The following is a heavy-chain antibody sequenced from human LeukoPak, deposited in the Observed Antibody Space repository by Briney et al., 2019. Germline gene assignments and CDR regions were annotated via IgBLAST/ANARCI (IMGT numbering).Heavy chain of an antibody. J-gene: IGHJ4*02. CDR3: AKDAHRGFDYSNSLEY. CDR1: GFTFSHFG. CDR2: IWNDGRNE. Sequence: GGSLRLSYSASGFTFSHFGMHWVRQAPGRVLECWAVIWNDGRNEYYADYVKGRFTISTDNSKNTVYLPMNSLRDEATAVYSCAKDAHRGFDYSNSLEYWGKGTLVTVSS. V-gene: IGHV3-33*06. D-gene: IGHD4-11*01.